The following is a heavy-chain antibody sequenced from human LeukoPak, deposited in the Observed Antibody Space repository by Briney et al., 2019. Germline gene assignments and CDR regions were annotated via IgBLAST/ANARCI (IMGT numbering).Heavy chain of an antibody. Sequence: GGSLRLSCAASGFTFSRYAMHWVRQAPGKGLEYVSAISSNGGSTYYANSVKGRFTISRDNSKNTLYLQMGSLRAEDMAVYYCAREGGSGSYWFDYWGQGTLVTVSS. D-gene: IGHD3-10*01. CDR2: ISSNGGST. CDR3: AREGGSGSYWFDY. CDR1: GFTFSRYA. J-gene: IGHJ4*02. V-gene: IGHV3-64*01.